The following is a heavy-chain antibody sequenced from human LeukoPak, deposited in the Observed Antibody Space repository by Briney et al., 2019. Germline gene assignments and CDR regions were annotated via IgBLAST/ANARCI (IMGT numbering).Heavy chain of an antibody. CDR2: INHSGST. D-gene: IGHD5-24*01. V-gene: IGHV4-34*01. CDR3: ARGGMYRRWLQFWFDP. J-gene: IGHJ5*02. Sequence: SETLSLTCAVYGGSFSGYYWSWIRQPPGKGLEWIGEINHSGSTNYNPSLMSRVTISVDTSKNQFSLKLSSVTAADTAVYYCARGGMYRRWLQFWFDPWGQGTLVTVSS. CDR1: GGSFSGYY.